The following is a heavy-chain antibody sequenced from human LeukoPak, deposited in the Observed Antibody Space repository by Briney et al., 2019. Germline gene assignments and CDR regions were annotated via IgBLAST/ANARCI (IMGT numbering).Heavy chain of an antibody. Sequence: SETLSLTCTVSGGSISSGGYYWSWIRQHPRKGLEWIGYIYYSGSTYYNPSLKSRVTISVDTSKNQFSLKLSSVTAADTAVYYCARVSSGLDYYFDYWGQGTLVTVSS. CDR2: IYYSGST. V-gene: IGHV4-31*03. CDR3: ARVSSGLDYYFDY. J-gene: IGHJ4*02. D-gene: IGHD3-22*01. CDR1: GGSISSGGYY.